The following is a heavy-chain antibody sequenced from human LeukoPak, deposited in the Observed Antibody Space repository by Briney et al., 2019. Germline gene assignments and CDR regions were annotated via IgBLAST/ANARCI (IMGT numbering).Heavy chain of an antibody. J-gene: IGHJ5*02. Sequence: GESLKISCKGSGYRFSNYWIGWVRHMPGKGLEWMRMIYPADSDIRYSPSFQGQVTISADKSISTAYLQWSSLKASDTAMYYCARQEYCSGGSCYTWFDPWGQGTLVTVSS. D-gene: IGHD2-15*01. CDR2: IYPADSDI. V-gene: IGHV5-51*01. CDR3: ARQEYCSGGSCYTWFDP. CDR1: GYRFSNYW.